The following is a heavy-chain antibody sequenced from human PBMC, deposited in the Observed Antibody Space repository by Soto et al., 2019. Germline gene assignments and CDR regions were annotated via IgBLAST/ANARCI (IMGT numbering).Heavy chain of an antibody. D-gene: IGHD6-13*01. Sequence: GGSLRLSCAASGFSFSSYSTHWVRQPPGKGLEWLAVITYDGSNKYYADSVKDRFTISRDNSKNTLFLQMNSLRAEDTAMYYCARDISAAGTLHDYWGQGTLVTVSS. CDR2: ITYDGSNK. CDR3: ARDISAAGTLHDY. J-gene: IGHJ4*02. CDR1: GFSFSSYS. V-gene: IGHV3-30-3*01.